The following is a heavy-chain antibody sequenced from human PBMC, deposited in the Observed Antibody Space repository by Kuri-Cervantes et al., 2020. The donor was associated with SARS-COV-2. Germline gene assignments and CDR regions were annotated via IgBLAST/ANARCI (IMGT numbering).Heavy chain of an antibody. D-gene: IGHD3-16*01. CDR3: ATQSRGNY. CDR2: INHSGST. Sequence: ESLKISCAVYGGSFSGYYWSWIRQPPGKGLEWIGEINHSGSTNYNPSLKSRVTISVDTSKNQFSLKLISVTAADTAVYYCATQSRGNYWGQGTLVPVSS. J-gene: IGHJ4*02. CDR1: GGSFSGYY. V-gene: IGHV4-34*01.